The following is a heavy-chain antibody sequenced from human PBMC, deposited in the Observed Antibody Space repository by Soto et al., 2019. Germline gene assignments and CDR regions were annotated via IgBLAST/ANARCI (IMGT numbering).Heavy chain of an antibody. V-gene: IGHV3-30*18. CDR1: GFMFSSYG. CDR2: VTYDGSNA. Sequence: QVQLVESGGGVVQPGTSLRLSCAASGFMFSSYGMFWVRQAPGKGLEWVAVVTYDGSNAFYGESVKGRFTISRDNSKNTLYMQMNRLRPEDTAVYYCGKGKGVTRSGLVYFEYWGLGTPLTVSS. D-gene: IGHD2-8*01. J-gene: IGHJ4*02. CDR3: GKGKGVTRSGLVYFEY.